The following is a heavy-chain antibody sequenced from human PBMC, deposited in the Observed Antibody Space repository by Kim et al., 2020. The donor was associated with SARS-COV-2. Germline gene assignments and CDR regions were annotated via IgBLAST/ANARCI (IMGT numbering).Heavy chain of an antibody. V-gene: IGHV1-2*02. J-gene: IGHJ6*02. CDR3: ARDAGGWYYYYYGMDV. D-gene: IGHD6-19*01. Sequence: KFQGRVTMTRDTSISTAYMELSRLRSDDTAVYYCARDAGGWYYYYYGMDVWGQGTTVTVSS.